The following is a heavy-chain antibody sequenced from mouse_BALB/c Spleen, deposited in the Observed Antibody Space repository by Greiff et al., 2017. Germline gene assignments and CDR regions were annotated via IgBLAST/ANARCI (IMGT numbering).Heavy chain of an antibody. V-gene: IGHV1-80*01. D-gene: IGHD1-1*02. CDR2: IYPGDGDT. Sequence: VQLQQSGAELVRPGSSVKISCTASGYAFSSYWMNWVQQRPGQGLEWIGQIYPGDGDTTSYGKFTGKATLTAYKTSSKAYMQLSSLTSEDSAVYFCARSEGGTGDYWGQGTTLTVSS. CDR1: GYAFSSYW. CDR3: ARSEGGTGDY. J-gene: IGHJ2*01.